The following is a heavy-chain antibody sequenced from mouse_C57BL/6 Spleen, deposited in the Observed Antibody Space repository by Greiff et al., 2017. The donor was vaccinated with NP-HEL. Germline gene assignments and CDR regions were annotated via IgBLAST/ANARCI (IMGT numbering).Heavy chain of an antibody. V-gene: IGHV1-42*01. J-gene: IGHJ2*01. D-gene: IGHD1-1*01. CDR3: ASDYGSSY. CDR2: INPSTGGT. CDR1: GYSFTGYY. Sequence: VQLKESGPELVKPGASVKISCKASGYSFTGYYMNWVKQSPEKSLEWIGEINPSTGGTTYNQKFKAKATLTVDKSSSTAYMQLKSLTSEDSAVYYCASDYGSSYWGQGTTLTVSS.